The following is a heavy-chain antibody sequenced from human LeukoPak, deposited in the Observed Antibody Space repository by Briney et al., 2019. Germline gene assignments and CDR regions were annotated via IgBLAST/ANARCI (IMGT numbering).Heavy chain of an antibody. CDR3: ARDVGGYGDYGYDAFDI. Sequence: GGSLRLSCAASGFTFSSYSMNWVRQAPGKGLEWVSSISSSSSYIYYADSVKGRFTISRDNAKNSLYLQMNSLRAEDTAIYYCARDVGGYGDYGYDAFDIWGQGTMVTVSS. V-gene: IGHV3-21*01. CDR1: GFTFSSYS. J-gene: IGHJ3*02. D-gene: IGHD4-17*01. CDR2: ISSSSSYI.